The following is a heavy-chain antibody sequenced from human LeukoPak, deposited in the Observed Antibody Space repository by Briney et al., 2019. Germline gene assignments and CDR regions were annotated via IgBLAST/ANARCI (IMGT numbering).Heavy chain of an antibody. Sequence: GGSLRLSCAASGFTFSSYSMAWVRQAPGKGLEWVSYISIRSSTIYYADSVKGRFTISRDNAKNSLYVQINSLRAEDTAVYYCARRDTYYYDSGGYSFDAFDIWGQGTMVTVSS. V-gene: IGHV3-48*01. D-gene: IGHD3-22*01. J-gene: IGHJ3*02. CDR1: GFTFSSYS. CDR2: ISIRSSTI. CDR3: ARRDTYYYDSGGYSFDAFDI.